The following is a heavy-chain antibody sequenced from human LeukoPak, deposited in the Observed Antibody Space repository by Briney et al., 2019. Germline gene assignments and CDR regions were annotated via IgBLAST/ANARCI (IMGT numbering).Heavy chain of an antibody. CDR1: GDSISSSDYY. CDR2: ISYSGST. V-gene: IGHV4-39*01. J-gene: IGHJ4*02. CDR3: ARGSRRLADFHY. D-gene: IGHD1-26*01. Sequence: SETLSLTCTDSGDSISSSDYYWGWIRQPPGKGLGWIGTISYSGSTYYNPSLQSRVTISVDTSKNQFSLELSSVTAADTAVYYCARGSRRLADFHYWGQGTLVTVSS.